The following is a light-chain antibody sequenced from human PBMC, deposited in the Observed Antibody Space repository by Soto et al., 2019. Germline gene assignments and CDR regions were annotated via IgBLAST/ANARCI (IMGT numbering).Light chain of an antibody. V-gene: IGKV1-5*03. J-gene: IGKJ2*01. Sequence: DIQMSQSPSTLSPSVGDRVTISCRASQSISNWLAWYQQKPGEAPELLIYRASNLQSGVPSRFSVSGSGTEFTLTISSLQTDDFATYYCQQYHRYPYSFGPGTKLEI. CDR1: QSISNW. CDR2: RAS. CDR3: QQYHRYPYS.